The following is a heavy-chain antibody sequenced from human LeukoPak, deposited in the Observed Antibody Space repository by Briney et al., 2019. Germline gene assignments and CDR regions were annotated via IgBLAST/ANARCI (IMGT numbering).Heavy chain of an antibody. CDR2: INPNSGGA. D-gene: IGHD3-16*02. V-gene: IGHV1-2*02. J-gene: IGHJ3*02. CDR3: ARSFRDNVWGSYRYTGGYAFDI. Sequence: GASVKVSCKASGYTFTGYYMHWVRQAPGQGLEWMGWINPNSGGANYAQKFQGRVTMTRDTSISTAYMELSRLRSDDTAVYYCARSFRDNVWGSYRYTGGYAFDIWGQGTMVTVSS. CDR1: GYTFTGYY.